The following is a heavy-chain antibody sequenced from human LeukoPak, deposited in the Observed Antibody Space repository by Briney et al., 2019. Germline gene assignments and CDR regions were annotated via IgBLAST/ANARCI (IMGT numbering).Heavy chain of an antibody. CDR1: GYTFTRYD. CDR2: MNPNSGNT. Sequence: ASVKVSCKASGYTFTRYDINWVRQATGQGLEWMGWMNPNSGNTGYAQKFQGRVTMTRNTSISTAYMELSSLTSEDTAVYYCARVRSNRIAAALGYWGQGTLVTVSS. J-gene: IGHJ4*02. V-gene: IGHV1-8*01. CDR3: ARVRSNRIAAALGY. D-gene: IGHD6-13*01.